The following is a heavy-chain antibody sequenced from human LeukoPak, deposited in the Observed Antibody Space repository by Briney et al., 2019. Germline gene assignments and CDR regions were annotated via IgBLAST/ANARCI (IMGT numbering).Heavy chain of an antibody. CDR1: GYTFTSYD. CDR3: VRSSSLVRGVIILTSNHHWIH. Sequence: GASVKVSCKASGYTFTSYDINWVRQAPGQGLEWMAWMNPNSGNTGYVQKLRGRLTMTRDTSIGTAYMELSSLGSEDTAVYYCVRSSSLVRGVIILTSNHHWIHWGQGTLVTVTS. CDR2: MNPNSGNT. D-gene: IGHD3-10*01. J-gene: IGHJ4*02. V-gene: IGHV1-8*01.